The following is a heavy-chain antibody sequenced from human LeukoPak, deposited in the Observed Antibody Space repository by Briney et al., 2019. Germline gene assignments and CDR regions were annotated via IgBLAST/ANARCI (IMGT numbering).Heavy chain of an antibody. D-gene: IGHD1-26*01. Sequence: GGSLRLSCAASGFTFSSNWMSWVRQAPGKGLECVANIKEDGSAKYYVDSVKGRFTISRDNANNSLFLQMNSLRAEDTAVYYCAVAATGRGGIDYWGQGTLVTVSS. CDR2: IKEDGSAK. CDR1: GFTFSSNW. CDR3: AVAATGRGGIDY. V-gene: IGHV3-7*02. J-gene: IGHJ4*02.